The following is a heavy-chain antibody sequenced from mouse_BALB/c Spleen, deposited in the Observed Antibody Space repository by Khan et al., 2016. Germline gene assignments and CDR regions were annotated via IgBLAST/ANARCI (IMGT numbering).Heavy chain of an antibody. CDR2: ISTGDST. Sequence: EVELVEPGGGLVKPGGSLKLSCAASGFTFRNYAMSWVRQTPEKRLEWVASISTGDSTYYGDSVKGRFTISSDNARNILFLQLTSLRSEETAMFYCARGDYGNYGDDLDYWGQGNNLTVSS. CDR1: GFTFRNYA. CDR3: ARGDYGNYGDDLDY. V-gene: IGHV5-6-5*01. D-gene: IGHD2-1*01. J-gene: IGHJ2*01.